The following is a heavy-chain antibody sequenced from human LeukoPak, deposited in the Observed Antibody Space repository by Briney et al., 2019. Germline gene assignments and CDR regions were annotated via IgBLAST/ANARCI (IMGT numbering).Heavy chain of an antibody. J-gene: IGHJ3*02. CDR1: GGSVSSSSYY. V-gene: IGHV4-39*07. CDR2: VYYSGST. CDR3: ARVHEGYCTNCYHAFDI. D-gene: IGHD2-8*01. Sequence: SETLSLTCTVSGGSVSSSSYYWGWIRQPPGKGLEWIGSVYYSGSTYYNPSLKSRVTISVDTSKNQFSLKLSSVTAADTAVYYCARVHEGYCTNCYHAFDIWGQGTMVTVSS.